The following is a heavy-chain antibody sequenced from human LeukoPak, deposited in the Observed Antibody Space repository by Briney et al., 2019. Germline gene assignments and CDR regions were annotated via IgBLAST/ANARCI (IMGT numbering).Heavy chain of an antibody. CDR3: ARLFHGDYYFDY. J-gene: IGHJ4*02. CDR2: IYYSGST. CDR1: GGSINPYY. Sequence: SETLSLTCTVSGGSINPYYWSWIRQPPGKGLEWLAYIYYSGSTNYNPSLKSRVTISVDTSKNQFSLNLSSVTAADTAVYYCARLFHGDYYFDYWGQGTLVTVSS. V-gene: IGHV4-59*01. D-gene: IGHD4-17*01.